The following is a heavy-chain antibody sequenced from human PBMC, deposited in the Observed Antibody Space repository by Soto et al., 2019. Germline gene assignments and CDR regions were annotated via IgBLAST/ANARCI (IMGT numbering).Heavy chain of an antibody. D-gene: IGHD6-13*01. CDR1: GGSISSNY. CDR2: VYNSGST. Sequence: SETLSLTCTVSGGSISSNYWTWIRQPPGKGLAWIGYVYNSGSTNYNPSLKSRVTISEDTSKSQFSLKVNSMTAADTAVYYCARYRREAVAGYTLDNWGQGILVTVSS. V-gene: IGHV4-59*01. J-gene: IGHJ4*02. CDR3: ARYRREAVAGYTLDN.